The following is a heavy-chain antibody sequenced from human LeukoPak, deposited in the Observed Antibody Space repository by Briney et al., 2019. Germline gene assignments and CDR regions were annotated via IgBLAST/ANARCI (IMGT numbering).Heavy chain of an antibody. J-gene: IGHJ4*02. D-gene: IGHD3-22*01. Sequence: SETLSLTXTVSGGSIRSSSYYWGWIGQPPGKGLEWIGSIYYSGSTYYNPSLKSRVTISVDTSKNQFSLKLSSVTAADTAVYYCARGYYDSSGYYWYFDYWGQGTLVTVSS. V-gene: IGHV4-39*01. CDR2: IYYSGST. CDR1: GGSIRSSSYY. CDR3: ARGYYDSSGYYWYFDY.